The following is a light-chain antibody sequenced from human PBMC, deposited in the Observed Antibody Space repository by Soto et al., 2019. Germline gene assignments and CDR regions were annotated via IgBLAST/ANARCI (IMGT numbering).Light chain of an antibody. CDR2: EVS. Sequence: QSALTQPASVSGSPGQSITISCTGSSSDVGGYNYVSWYQQHPGKAPKLMIFEVSNRPSGVSNRFAGSKSGNTASLTISGLQAEDEADYYCSSYASTSALGLFGTGTKLTVL. CDR1: SSDVGGYNY. V-gene: IGLV2-14*01. J-gene: IGLJ1*01. CDR3: SSYASTSALGL.